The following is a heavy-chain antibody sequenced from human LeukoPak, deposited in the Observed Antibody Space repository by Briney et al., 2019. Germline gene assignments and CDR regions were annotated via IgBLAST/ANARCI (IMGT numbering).Heavy chain of an antibody. Sequence: KPSETLSLTCTVSGGSISSYYWSWIRQPPGKGLEWIGYIYYSGSTNYNPSLKSRVTISVDTSKNQFSLKLSSVTAADTAVYYCARAKGSGSSHFDYWGQGTLVTVSS. CDR2: IYYSGST. D-gene: IGHD3-10*01. V-gene: IGHV4-59*12. CDR1: GGSISSYY. CDR3: ARAKGSGSSHFDY. J-gene: IGHJ4*02.